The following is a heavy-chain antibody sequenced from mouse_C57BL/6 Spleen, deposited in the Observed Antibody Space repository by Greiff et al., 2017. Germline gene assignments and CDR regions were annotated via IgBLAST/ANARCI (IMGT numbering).Heavy chain of an antibody. V-gene: IGHV1-64*01. D-gene: IGHD2-2*01. J-gene: IGHJ4*01. Sequence: QVQLQQSGAELVKPGASVKLSCKASGYTFTSYWMHWVKQRPGQGLAWIGMIHPNSGRTNYNEKFKSKATLTVDKSSSTAYMQLSSLPSEDSAVYYCTRRGYDYYYTMDYWGQGSSITDSS. CDR2: IHPNSGRT. CDR1: GYTFTSYW. CDR3: TRRGYDYYYTMDY.